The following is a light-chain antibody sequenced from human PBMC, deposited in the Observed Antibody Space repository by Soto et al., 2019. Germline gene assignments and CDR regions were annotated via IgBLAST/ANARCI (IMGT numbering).Light chain of an antibody. CDR1: QSISSD. V-gene: IGKV3-15*01. J-gene: IGKJ2*01. CDR2: GAS. Sequence: EIVMTPFPATLFVSPGERAPLSCGASQSISSDVAWYQQKPGQAPRLLIYGASTTATGIPARFSGSGSGTEFTLTISSLQSEDFAVYNCQQYNKWPRTFGQGTKVDIK. CDR3: QQYNKWPRT.